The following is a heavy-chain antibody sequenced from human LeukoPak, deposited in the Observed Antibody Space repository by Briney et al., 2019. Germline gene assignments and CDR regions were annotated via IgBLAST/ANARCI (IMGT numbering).Heavy chain of an antibody. Sequence: GGSLRLSCAASGFTFSRYGMHWVRQAPGKGLEWVAVLWYDGSNKYYADSVKGRFTISRDNSKNTLYLQMNSLRAEDTAVYYCAKDITRYGGNAVDYWGQGTLVTVS. V-gene: IGHV3-30*02. J-gene: IGHJ4*02. D-gene: IGHD4-23*01. CDR3: AKDITRYGGNAVDY. CDR2: LWYDGSNK. CDR1: GFTFSRYG.